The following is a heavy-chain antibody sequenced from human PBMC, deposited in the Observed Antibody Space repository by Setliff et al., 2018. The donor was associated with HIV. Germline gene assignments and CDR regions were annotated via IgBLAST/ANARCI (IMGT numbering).Heavy chain of an antibody. CDR2: IFYSGST. CDR3: ATYSSSWPDY. J-gene: IGHJ4*02. CDR1: GGSISSRAYY. D-gene: IGHD6-13*01. V-gene: IGHV4-39*01. Sequence: NPSETLSLTCTVSGGSISSRAYYWGWIRQPPGKGLEWIGSIFYSGSTYYNPSLKSRVTISVDTSKNQFSLKLSSVTAADTAVYYCATYSSSWPDYWGQGTLVTVSS.